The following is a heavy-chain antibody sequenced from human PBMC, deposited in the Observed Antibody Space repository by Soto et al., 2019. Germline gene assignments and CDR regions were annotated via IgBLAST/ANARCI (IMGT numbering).Heavy chain of an antibody. V-gene: IGHV5-51*01. Sequence: GDSLKISCKASGYGFTTYWIGWVRQMPGKGLEWMGIIYPGDSDTRYSPSFQGQVTISADKSISTAYLQWSSLKASDTAMYYCARLRSSSSGVWDAFDIWGQGTMVTVSS. D-gene: IGHD6-6*01. CDR2: IYPGDSDT. J-gene: IGHJ3*02. CDR1: GYGFTTYW. CDR3: ARLRSSSSGVWDAFDI.